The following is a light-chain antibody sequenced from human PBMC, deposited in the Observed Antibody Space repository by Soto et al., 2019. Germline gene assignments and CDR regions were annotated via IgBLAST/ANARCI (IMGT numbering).Light chain of an antibody. J-gene: IGKJ3*01. Sequence: EIVMTQSPATLSVSPGERASLSCRASQSISTNLAWYQQKPGQAPRLLIYGASTRATGIPDRFSGSGSGTAFTLTISSPQSEDFAVYYCQQYDKWPLTFGPGTKVDIE. CDR1: QSISTN. V-gene: IGKV3-15*01. CDR3: QQYDKWPLT. CDR2: GAS.